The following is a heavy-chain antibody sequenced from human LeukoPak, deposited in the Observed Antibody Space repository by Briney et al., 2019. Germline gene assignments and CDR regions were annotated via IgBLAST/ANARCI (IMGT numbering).Heavy chain of an antibody. D-gene: IGHD3-10*01. Sequence: ASVKVSCKASGYTFTSYAMHWVRQAPGQRLEWMVWINAGNGNTKYSQKFQGRVTITRDTSASTAYMELSSLRSEDTAVYYCARDLLWFGDDNWFDPWGQGTLVTVSP. J-gene: IGHJ5*02. CDR3: ARDLLWFGDDNWFDP. V-gene: IGHV1-3*01. CDR2: INAGNGNT. CDR1: GYTFTSYA.